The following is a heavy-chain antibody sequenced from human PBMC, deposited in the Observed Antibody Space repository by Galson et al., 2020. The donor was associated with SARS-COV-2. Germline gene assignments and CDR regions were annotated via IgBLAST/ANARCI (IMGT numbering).Heavy chain of an antibody. D-gene: IGHD2-2*01. CDR1: GFSLSPSGMC. CDR3: ERIPGVPAAYIGGYYYYGMDV. V-gene: IGHV2-70*01. Sequence: SGPTLVKPTQTLTLTCTFSGFSLSPSGMCVSWIRQPPGKALEWLALIDWDDDKYYSTSLKTRLTISKDTSKDQVVLTMTNMDPVDTATYYGERIPGVPAAYIGGYYYYGMDVWGQGTTVTVAS. J-gene: IGHJ6*02. CDR2: IDWDDDK.